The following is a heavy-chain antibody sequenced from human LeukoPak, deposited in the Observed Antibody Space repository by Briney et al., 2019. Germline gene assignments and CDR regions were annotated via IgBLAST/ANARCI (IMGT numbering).Heavy chain of an antibody. CDR3: AKAWGLYCDSINCLF. D-gene: IGHD2-2*01. CDR2: ISGDAGDA. V-gene: IGHV3-23*01. Sequence: GRSLRLSCAASGFTFDDYAMHWVRQAPGKGLEWVSGISGDAGDAFYADSVQGRFTISRDNSKNTLYLQMNNLRAEDTAVYYCAKAWGLYCDSINCLFWGRGTLVTVSS. CDR1: GFTFDDYA. J-gene: IGHJ4*02.